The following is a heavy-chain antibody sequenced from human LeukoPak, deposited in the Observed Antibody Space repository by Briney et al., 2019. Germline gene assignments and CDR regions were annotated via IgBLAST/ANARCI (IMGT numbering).Heavy chain of an antibody. J-gene: IGHJ6*02. D-gene: IGHD5-18*01. CDR1: GFTFSSYE. V-gene: IGHV3-48*03. CDR2: ISSSGSTI. CDR3: ARGGYSYGRYYYYGMDV. Sequence: PGGSLRLSCAVSGFTFSSYEMNWVRQAPGKGLEWVSYISSSGSTIYYADSVKGRFTISRDNAKNSLYLQMNSLRAEDTAVYYCARGGYSYGRYYYYGMDVWGQGTTVTVSS.